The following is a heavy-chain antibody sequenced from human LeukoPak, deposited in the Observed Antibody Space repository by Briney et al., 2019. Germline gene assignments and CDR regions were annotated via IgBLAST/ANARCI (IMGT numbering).Heavy chain of an antibody. Sequence: GGSLRLSCAASGFTFDDYAMHWVRQAPGKGLEWVSGISWNSGSIGYADSVKGRFTISRDNAKNSLYLQMNSLRAEDMALYYCAKDMRPSPSGLVIDYWRQGTLVTVSS. CDR2: ISWNSGSI. CDR1: GFTFDDYA. D-gene: IGHD3-9*01. J-gene: IGHJ4*02. V-gene: IGHV3-9*03. CDR3: AKDMRPSPSGLVIDY.